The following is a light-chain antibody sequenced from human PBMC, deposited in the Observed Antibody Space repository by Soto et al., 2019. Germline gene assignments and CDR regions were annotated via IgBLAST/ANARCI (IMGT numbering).Light chain of an antibody. CDR2: DVN. J-gene: IGLJ1*01. CDR1: NSDIGNYNY. Sequence: QAALTQPPSAYGSPGQSVTISCTGTNSDIGNYNYVSWYQQHPGKAPRLMIYDVNKRPSGVPDRFSGSKSGNAASLTVFGLQAEDEADYYCSSYAGSNIFVFGAGTKLTVL. V-gene: IGLV2-8*01. CDR3: SSYAGSNIFV.